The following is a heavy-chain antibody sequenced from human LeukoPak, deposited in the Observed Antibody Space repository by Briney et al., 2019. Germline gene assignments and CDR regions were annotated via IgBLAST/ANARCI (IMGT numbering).Heavy chain of an antibody. Sequence: GGSLRLSCAASGFTFSRYAMHWVRQAPGRVLEWVAVISYDGSDKYYAGSEKGRFTISRDNSKNTLSLQMNSLRAEDTAVYYCARPHVEEWELPPFEYWGQGTLVTVSS. D-gene: IGHD1-26*01. CDR2: ISYDGSDK. CDR1: GFTFSRYA. CDR3: ARPHVEEWELPPFEY. V-gene: IGHV3-30*07. J-gene: IGHJ4*02.